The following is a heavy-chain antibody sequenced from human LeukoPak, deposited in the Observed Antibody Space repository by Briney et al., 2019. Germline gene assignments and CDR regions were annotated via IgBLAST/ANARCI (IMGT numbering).Heavy chain of an antibody. D-gene: IGHD3-9*01. V-gene: IGHV4-59*08. Sequence: SETLSLTCTVSGGSISSYYWSWIRQPPEKGLEWIGYIYYSGSTNYNPSLKSRVTISVDTSKNQFSLKLSSVTAADTAVYYCARHPPVTQSFYDILTATSRNYGMDVWGQGTTITVSS. CDR3: ARHPPVTQSFYDILTATSRNYGMDV. CDR2: IYYSGST. CDR1: GGSISSYY. J-gene: IGHJ6*02.